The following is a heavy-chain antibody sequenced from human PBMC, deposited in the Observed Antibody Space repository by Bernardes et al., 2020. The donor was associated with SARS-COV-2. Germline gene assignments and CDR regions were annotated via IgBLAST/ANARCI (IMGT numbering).Heavy chain of an antibody. D-gene: IGHD3-22*01. V-gene: IGHV4-39*01. CDR2: IYYSGST. CDR1: GGSISSSSYY. Sequence: SETLSLTCTDSGGSISSSSYYWGWIRQPPGKGLEWIGSIYYSGSTYYNPSLKSRVTISVDTSKNQFSLKLSSVTAADTAVYYCARAYSITMIVVVTPPLFDYWGQGTLVTVSS. J-gene: IGHJ4*02. CDR3: ARAYSITMIVVVTPPLFDY.